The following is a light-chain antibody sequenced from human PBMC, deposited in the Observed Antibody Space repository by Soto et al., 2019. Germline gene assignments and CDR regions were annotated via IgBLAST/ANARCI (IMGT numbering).Light chain of an antibody. CDR1: SSDVGSYNL. CDR3: CSYAGSVV. Sequence: QSVLTQPASVSGSPGQSITISCTGTSSDVGSYNLVSWYQQHPGKAPKLMIYEGSKRPSGVSNRFSGSKSGNTASLTISGLQAEDEADYYCCSYAGSVVFGGGIKLTVL. CDR2: EGS. J-gene: IGLJ2*01. V-gene: IGLV2-23*01.